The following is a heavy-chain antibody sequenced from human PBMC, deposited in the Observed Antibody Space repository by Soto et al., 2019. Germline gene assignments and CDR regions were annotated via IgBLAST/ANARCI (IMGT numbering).Heavy chain of an antibody. J-gene: IGHJ6*02. CDR2: ISSNGGST. V-gene: IGHV3-64D*08. CDR1: GFTFSSYA. Sequence: GGSLRLSCSASGFTFSSYAMHWVRQAPGKGLEYVSAISSNGGSTYYADSVKGRFTISRDNSKNTLYLQMSSLRAEDTAVYYCVKASWRYFDWLSDHNYGMDVWGQGTTVTVSS. D-gene: IGHD3-9*01. CDR3: VKASWRYFDWLSDHNYGMDV.